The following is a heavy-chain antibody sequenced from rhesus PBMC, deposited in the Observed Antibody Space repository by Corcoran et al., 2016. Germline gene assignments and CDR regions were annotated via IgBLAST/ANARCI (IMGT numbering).Heavy chain of an antibody. CDR3: ANTLEYCTGSGCYGLDS. J-gene: IGHJ6*01. V-gene: IGHV3S43*01. D-gene: IGHD2-21*01. CDR2: ISSGGSI. Sequence: EVQLVESGGGLVQPGGSLRLSCAAPGFTSGNSDLIWIRQAPGKGLEWVLYISSGGSIYYSDSVKGRFTISRYNAKNTLYLQMSSLRVEDTAVYYCANTLEYCTGSGCYGLDSWGQGVVVTVSS. CDR1: GFTSGNSD.